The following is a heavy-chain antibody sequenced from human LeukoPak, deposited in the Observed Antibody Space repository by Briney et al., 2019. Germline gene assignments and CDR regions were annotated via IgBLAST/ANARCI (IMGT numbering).Heavy chain of an antibody. V-gene: IGHV3-7*01. CDR2: IKQDGSEK. J-gene: IGHJ6*03. CDR1: GFTFSSYW. CDR3: ARDPRVRVVLYYYYMDV. D-gene: IGHD2-21*01. Sequence: GGSLRLSCAASGFTFSSYWMSWVRQAPGKGLEWVANIKQDGSEKYYVDSVKGRFTISRDNAKNSLYLQMNSLRAEDTAVYYCARDPRVRVVLYYYYMDVWGKGTTVTVPS.